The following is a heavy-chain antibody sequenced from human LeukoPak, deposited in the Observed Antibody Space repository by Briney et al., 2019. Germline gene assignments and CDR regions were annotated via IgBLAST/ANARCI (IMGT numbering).Heavy chain of an antibody. CDR2: ISGSGGST. CDR1: GFTFSTYA. D-gene: IGHD1-1*01. V-gene: IGHV3-23*01. CDR3: ARLSGTSGTTSRVLHY. Sequence: PGGSLRLSCAASGFTFSTYAMSWVRQAPGKGLEWVSAISGSGGSTYYADSVKGRFTISRDNSKNTVYLQVNSLRAEDTAVYYCARLSGTSGTTSRVLHYWGQGALVTVSS. J-gene: IGHJ4*02.